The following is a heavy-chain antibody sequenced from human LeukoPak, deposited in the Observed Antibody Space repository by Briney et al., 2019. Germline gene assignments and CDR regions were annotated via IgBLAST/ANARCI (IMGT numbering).Heavy chain of an antibody. CDR1: GFTFSSYA. D-gene: IGHD2-2*01. CDR2: ISYDGSNK. CDR3: ARDQDEDIVVVPAAPA. J-gene: IGHJ3*01. V-gene: IGHV3-30-3*01. Sequence: PGGSLRLSCAASGFTFSSYAMHWVRQAPGKGLEWVAVISYDGSNKYYADSVKGRFTISRDNSKNTLYLQMNSLRAEDTAVYYCARDQDEDIVVVPAAPAWGQGTMVTVSS.